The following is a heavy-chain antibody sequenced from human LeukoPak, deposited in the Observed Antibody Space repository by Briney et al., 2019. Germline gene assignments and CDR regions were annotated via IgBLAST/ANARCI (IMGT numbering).Heavy chain of an antibody. Sequence: GGSLRLSCAASGFTVSDNYMSWVRQAPGKGLEWVSVMYSRGDTYYANSAKGRFTFSRDISKNTLYLQMNGLRVEDTAMYYCARDAPKVPAAGVLASWGQGTLVIVSS. J-gene: IGHJ5*02. V-gene: IGHV3-53*01. CDR1: GFTVSDNY. CDR3: ARDAPKVPAAGVLAS. D-gene: IGHD6-13*01. CDR2: MYSRGDT.